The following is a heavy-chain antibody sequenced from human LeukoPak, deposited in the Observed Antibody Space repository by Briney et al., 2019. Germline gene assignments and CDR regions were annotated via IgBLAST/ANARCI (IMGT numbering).Heavy chain of an antibody. CDR1: GFIFSNYP. CDR3: VKDLEVAVAGGFFDY. Sequence: QPGGSLRLSCAASGFIFSNYPMHWVRQAPGKGLGWVAVISADGNNEHYADSAKGRFTLSRDNSKNTLFLQMSSLRAEDTAVYYCVKDLEVAVAGGFFDYWGQGTLVTVSS. J-gene: IGHJ4*02. CDR2: ISADGNNE. D-gene: IGHD2-15*01. V-gene: IGHV3-30*14.